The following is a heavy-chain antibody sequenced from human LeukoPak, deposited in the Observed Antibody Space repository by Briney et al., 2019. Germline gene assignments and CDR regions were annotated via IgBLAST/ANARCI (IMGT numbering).Heavy chain of an antibody. CDR3: AREFCPGNYYDG. V-gene: IGHV4-34*01. J-gene: IGHJ4*02. Sequence: EASETLSLTCAVYGGSFSGYYCSWIRQPPGKGLEWIGEINHSGSTNYNPSLKSRVTISVDTSKNQFSLKLSSVTAADTAVYYCAREFCPGNYYDGWGQGTLVTVSS. D-gene: IGHD3-22*01. CDR2: INHSGST. CDR1: GGSFSGYY.